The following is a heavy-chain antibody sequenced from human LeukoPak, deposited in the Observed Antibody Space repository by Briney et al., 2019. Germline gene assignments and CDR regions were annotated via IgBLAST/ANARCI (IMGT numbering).Heavy chain of an antibody. Sequence: GASLRLSCAASGFIFRNYAMSWVRQAPGEGLEWVSAITGSGDTTYYADSVKGRFTIPRDNSKNTLYVEMNTLRAEDTAVYYCAKWGDYDILTGYYVSDFWGQGTLVTVSS. CDR1: GFIFRNYA. V-gene: IGHV3-23*01. CDR2: ITGSGDTT. CDR3: AKWGDYDILTGYYVSDF. J-gene: IGHJ4*02. D-gene: IGHD3-9*01.